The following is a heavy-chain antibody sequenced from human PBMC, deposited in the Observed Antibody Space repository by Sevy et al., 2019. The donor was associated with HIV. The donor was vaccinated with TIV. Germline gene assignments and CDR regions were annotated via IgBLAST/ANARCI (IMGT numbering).Heavy chain of an antibody. CDR3: ARDRGELGRRRDNWFDP. J-gene: IGHJ5*02. CDR1: GYTFTSYG. D-gene: IGHD1-1*01. CDR2: ISAYNGNT. Sequence: ASVKVSCKASGYTFTSYGISWVRQAPGQGLEWMGWISAYNGNTNYAQKLQGRVTMTTDTSTSTAYMELRSLRSDDTAVYYCARDRGELGRRRDNWFDPWGQGTLVTVSS. V-gene: IGHV1-18*01.